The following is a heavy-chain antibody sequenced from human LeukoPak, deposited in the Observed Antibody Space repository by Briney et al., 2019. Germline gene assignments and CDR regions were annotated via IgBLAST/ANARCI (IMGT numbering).Heavy chain of an antibody. D-gene: IGHD6-19*01. CDR1: GFTFSSYA. V-gene: IGHV3-30*04. CDR2: ISYDGSNK. Sequence: GGSLRLSCAASGFTFSSYAMHWVRQAPRKGLEWVAVISYDGSNKYYADSVKGRFTISRDNSKNTLYLQMNSLRAEDTAVYYCARDSSSGWYRPSLKYYYYYGMDVWGQGTTVTVSS. J-gene: IGHJ6*02. CDR3: ARDSSSGWYRPSLKYYYYYGMDV.